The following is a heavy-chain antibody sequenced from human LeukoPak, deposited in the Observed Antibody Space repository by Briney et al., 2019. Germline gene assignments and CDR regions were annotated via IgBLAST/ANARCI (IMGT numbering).Heavy chain of an antibody. D-gene: IGHD3-22*01. CDR2: INNVASHI. V-gene: IGHV3-21*01. CDR3: AKTLSGYYLYYFDY. J-gene: IGHJ4*02. Sequence: GGSLRLSCVASGFTFSNSAMNWVRQAPGKGLEWVSSINNVASHIYYADSVKGRFTISRDNAKNSVSLEMNNLRAEDTAVYYCAKTLSGYYLYYFDYWGQGTLVTVSS. CDR1: GFTFSNSA.